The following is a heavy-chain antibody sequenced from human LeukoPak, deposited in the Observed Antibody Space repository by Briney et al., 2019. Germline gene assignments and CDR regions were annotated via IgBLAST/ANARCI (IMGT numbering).Heavy chain of an antibody. J-gene: IGHJ4*02. Sequence: GGSLRLSCAASGFTFSSYGMHWVRQAPGKGLEWVSAISGSSGNTHYADSVKGRFTISRDNSKNTLYLQMNSLRAEDTAKYYCAKPARVGAVDYWGQGTLVTVSS. D-gene: IGHD6-13*01. CDR2: ISGSSGNT. CDR1: GFTFSSYG. V-gene: IGHV3-23*01. CDR3: AKPARVGAVDY.